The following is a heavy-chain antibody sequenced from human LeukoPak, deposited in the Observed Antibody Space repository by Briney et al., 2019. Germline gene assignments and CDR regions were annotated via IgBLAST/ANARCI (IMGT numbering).Heavy chain of an antibody. D-gene: IGHD2-2*01. CDR3: AGDFYCSSTSCYNP. CDR1: GYTFTSYG. V-gene: IGHV1-18*01. J-gene: IGHJ5*02. CDR2: ISAYNGNT. Sequence: GASVKVSCKASGYTFTSYGISWVRQAPGQGLEWMGWISAYNGNTNYAQKLQGRVTMTTDTSTSTAYMELRSLRPEDTAVYYCAGDFYCSSTSCYNPWGQGTLVTVSS.